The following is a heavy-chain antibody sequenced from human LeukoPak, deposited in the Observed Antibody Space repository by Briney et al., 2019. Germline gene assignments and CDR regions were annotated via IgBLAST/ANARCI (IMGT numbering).Heavy chain of an antibody. V-gene: IGHV4-4*07. D-gene: IGHD3-22*01. CDR3: ARDLNIYDSSGRLDY. J-gene: IGHJ4*02. Sequence: SETLSLTCTVSGGSISSYYWSWIRQPDGKGLKWIGRIYTSGSTNYNPSLKSRVTMSVDTSKNQFSLKLSSVTAADTAVYYCARDLNIYDSSGRLDYWGQGTLVTVSS. CDR2: IYTSGST. CDR1: GGSISSYY.